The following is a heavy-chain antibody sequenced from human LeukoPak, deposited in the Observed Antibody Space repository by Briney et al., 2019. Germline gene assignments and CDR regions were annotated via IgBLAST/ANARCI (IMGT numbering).Heavy chain of an antibody. CDR3: ARDVTATRRGGFDY. D-gene: IGHD2-15*01. V-gene: IGHV4-59*12. J-gene: IGHJ4*02. CDR1: GDSISSYY. Sequence: SETLSLTCTVSGDSISSYYWTWIRQPPGKGLEYIGYIYYSGTTNYNPSLKSRVTISVDKSKNQFSLKLSSVTAADTAVYYCARDVTATRRGGFDYWGQGTLVTVSS. CDR2: IYYSGTT.